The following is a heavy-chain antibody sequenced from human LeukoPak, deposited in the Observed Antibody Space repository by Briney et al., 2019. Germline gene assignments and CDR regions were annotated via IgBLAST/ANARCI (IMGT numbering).Heavy chain of an antibody. CDR1: GGSISRSNYY. D-gene: IGHD3-3*01. J-gene: IGHJ3*02. Sequence: SETLSLTCTVSGGSISRSNYYWGWIRQPPGKGLEWIGSIYYSGSTYYNPSLKSRVTISVDTSKNQFSLKLSSVTAADTAVYYCARGRFLDAFDIWGQGTMATVSS. V-gene: IGHV4-39*07. CDR2: IYYSGST. CDR3: ARGRFLDAFDI.